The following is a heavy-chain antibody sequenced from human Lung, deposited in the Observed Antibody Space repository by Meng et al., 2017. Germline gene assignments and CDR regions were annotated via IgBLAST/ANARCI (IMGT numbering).Heavy chain of an antibody. CDR1: GGSISSSNYY. CDR2: IYNSGST. J-gene: IGHJ2*01. CDR3: ARGQKGYFDL. Sequence: GQLQDSGPGLVKPSQTLSLTCTVSGGSISSSNYYWSWIRQPPGKGLEWSGHIYNSGSTYYNPSLKSRITISVDTSKNQFSLKLSSVTAADTAVYYCARGQKGYFDLWGRGTLVTVSS. V-gene: IGHV4-30-4*01.